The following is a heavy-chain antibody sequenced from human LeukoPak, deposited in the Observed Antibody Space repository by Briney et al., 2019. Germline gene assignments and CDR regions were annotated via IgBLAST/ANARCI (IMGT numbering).Heavy chain of an antibody. CDR1: GYTFTSYY. D-gene: IGHD6-13*01. J-gene: IGHJ6*03. V-gene: IGHV1-46*01. CDR3: ATVVGLTGYSSTWYSGYYYYMDV. Sequence: ASVKVSCKASGYTFTSYYMHWVRQAPGQGLEWMGLINPTGGSTGYAQKFQDRVSITADKSTSTAYMELSSLRSEDTAVYYCATVVGLTGYSSTWYSGYYYYMDVWGQGTPVTVSS. CDR2: INPTGGST.